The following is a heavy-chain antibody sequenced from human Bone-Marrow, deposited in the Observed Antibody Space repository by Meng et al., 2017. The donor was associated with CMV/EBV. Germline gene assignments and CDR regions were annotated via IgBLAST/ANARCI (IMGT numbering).Heavy chain of an antibody. CDR1: GGSFSSYYW. CDR3: ARISQYYDFWSGYYRNHEAFDI. D-gene: IGHD3-3*01. Sequence: LRLSCTVSGGSFSSYYWSWIRQPPGKALEWLAHIFSNDEKSYSTSLKNSLTIPKDTSKSQLVLTMTNMDPVDTATYYCARISQYYDFWSGYYRNHEAFDIWGQGTMVTVSS. CDR2: IFSNDEK. J-gene: IGHJ3*02. V-gene: IGHV2-26*01.